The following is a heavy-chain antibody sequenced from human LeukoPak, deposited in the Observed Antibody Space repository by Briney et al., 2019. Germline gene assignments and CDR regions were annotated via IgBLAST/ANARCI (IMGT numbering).Heavy chain of an antibody. J-gene: IGHJ6*02. CDR3: ARGATVLLWFGVDYYYGMDV. V-gene: IGHV3-53*01. CDR2: IYSGGAT. CDR1: GFTVSNNY. Sequence: GGSLRLSCAASGFTVSNNYMSWVRQAPGKGLEWVSVIYSGGATYYADSVKGRFTISRDNSKNTLYLQMNSLKAEDTAVYYCARGATVLLWFGVDYYYGMDVWGQGTTVTVSS. D-gene: IGHD3-10*01.